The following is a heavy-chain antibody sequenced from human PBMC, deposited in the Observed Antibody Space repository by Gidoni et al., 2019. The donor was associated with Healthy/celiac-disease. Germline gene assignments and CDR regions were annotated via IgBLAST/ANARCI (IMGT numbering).Heavy chain of an antibody. J-gene: IGHJ6*02. D-gene: IGHD6-19*01. Sequence: EVQLLESGGGLVTPGGSLRLSCAASGFTCSSYDMSWVRQASGKGLEWVSAISGSGGSTYYADSVKGRFTISRDNSKNTLYLQMNSLRAEDTAVYYCAKGSSVLDVWGQGTTVTVSS. CDR1: GFTCSSYD. CDR3: AKGSSVLDV. V-gene: IGHV3-23*01. CDR2: ISGSGGST.